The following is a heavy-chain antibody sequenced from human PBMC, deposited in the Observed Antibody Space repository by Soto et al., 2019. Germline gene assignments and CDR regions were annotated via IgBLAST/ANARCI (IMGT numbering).Heavy chain of an antibody. CDR3: AKAIRQQLAPYFDY. V-gene: IGHV3-48*03. Sequence: EVQLVESGGGLVQPGGSLRLSCAASGFTFRSSEMNWVRQAPGKGLEWVSYISSSGNSIFYGDSVKGRFTVSRDNAKNSLYLQMDSLRAEDTALYYCAKAIRQQLAPYFDYWGQGTLVTVSS. J-gene: IGHJ4*02. D-gene: IGHD6-13*01. CDR1: GFTFRSSE. CDR2: ISSSGNSI.